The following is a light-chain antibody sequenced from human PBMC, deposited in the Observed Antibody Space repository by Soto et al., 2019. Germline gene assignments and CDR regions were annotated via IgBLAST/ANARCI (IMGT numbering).Light chain of an antibody. J-gene: IGLJ2*01. CDR3: CSYRDTTTVV. CDR2: EDT. V-gene: IGLV2-23*01. Sequence: QSALTQPASVSGSPGQSIPISCTGTRNYNLVSWFQLHPGEAPKLLIYEDTKRPSGVSDRFSGSKSGNTASLTISGLRAEDEADYHCCSYRDTTTVVFGGGTQLTVL. CDR1: RNYNL.